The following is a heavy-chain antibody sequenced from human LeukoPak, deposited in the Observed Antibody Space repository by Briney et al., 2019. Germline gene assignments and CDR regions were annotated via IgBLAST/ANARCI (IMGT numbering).Heavy chain of an antibody. J-gene: IGHJ4*02. CDR1: GYTFTGYY. D-gene: IGHD3-10*01. CDR2: INPNSGGT. CDR3: ARDQGPTLYYFDY. V-gene: IGHV1-2*02. Sequence: ASVKVSCKASGYTFTGYYMHWVRQAPGQGLEWMGWINPNSGGTNYAQKFQGRVTMTRDTSINTAYMELSRLRSDDTAVYYCARDQGPTLYYFDYWGQGTLVTVSS.